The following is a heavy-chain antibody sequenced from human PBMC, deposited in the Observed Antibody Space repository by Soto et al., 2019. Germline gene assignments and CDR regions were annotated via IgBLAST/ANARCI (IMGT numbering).Heavy chain of an antibody. CDR2: ISYDGSNK. CDR1: GFTFSSYG. D-gene: IGHD3-16*01. V-gene: IGHV3-30*18. J-gene: IGHJ4*02. Sequence: GGSLRLSCAASGFTFSSYGVHWVRQAPGKGLEWVAVISYDGSNKYYADSVKGRFTISRDNSKNTLYLQMNSLRAEDTAVYYCAKDGGDGYNFAYWGQGTLVTVSS. CDR3: AKDGGDGYNFAY.